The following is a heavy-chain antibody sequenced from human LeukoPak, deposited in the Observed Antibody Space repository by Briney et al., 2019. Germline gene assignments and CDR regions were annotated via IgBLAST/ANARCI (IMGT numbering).Heavy chain of an antibody. CDR1: GFTFSDYY. CDR3: ARDGHAYGRGSPHY. D-gene: IGHD3-10*01. V-gene: IGHV3-11*01. J-gene: IGHJ4*02. Sequence: PGGSLRLSCAASGFTFSDYYMSWLRQAPGKGLEWVSYISSSGSTKYYADSVKGRFTISRDNAKNSYLQMNSLRAEDTAVYYCARDGHAYGRGSPHYWGQGTLVTVSS. CDR2: ISSSGSTK.